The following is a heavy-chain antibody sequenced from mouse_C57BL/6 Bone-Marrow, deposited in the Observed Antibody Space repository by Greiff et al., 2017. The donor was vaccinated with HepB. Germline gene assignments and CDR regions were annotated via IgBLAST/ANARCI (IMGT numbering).Heavy chain of an antibody. D-gene: IGHD1-1*01. V-gene: IGHV6-3*01. CDR2: IRLKSDNYAT. CDR3: TDFITTVWYFDV. CDR1: GFTFSNYW. J-gene: IGHJ1*03. Sequence: EVKLEESGGGLVQPGGSMKLSCVASGFTFSNYWMNWVRQSPEKGLEWVAQIRLKSDNYATHYAESVKGRFTISRDDSKSSVYLQMNNLRAEDTGIDYCTDFITTVWYFDVWGTGTTVTVSS.